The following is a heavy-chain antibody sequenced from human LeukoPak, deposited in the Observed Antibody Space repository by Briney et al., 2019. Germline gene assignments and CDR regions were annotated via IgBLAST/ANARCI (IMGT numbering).Heavy chain of an antibody. J-gene: IGHJ4*02. Sequence: GESLRLSCAASGFTFSSYWMSWVRQAPGKGLEWVANIKETGSEKNYLDSVKGRFTISRDNAKNSLYLQMDSLRAEDTALYYCAREGVPYVPGGDYWGQGTLVTVSS. CDR2: IKETGSEK. CDR3: AREGVPYVPGGDY. CDR1: GFTFSSYW. D-gene: IGHD3-10*02. V-gene: IGHV3-7*01.